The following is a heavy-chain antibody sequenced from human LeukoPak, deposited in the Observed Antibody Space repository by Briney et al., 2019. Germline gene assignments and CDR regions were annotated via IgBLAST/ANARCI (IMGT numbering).Heavy chain of an antibody. CDR2: IYYSGST. J-gene: IGHJ4*02. CDR1: GGSISSYY. Sequence: PSETLSLTCTVSGGSISSYYWSWIRQPPGKGLEWIGYIYYSGSTNYNPSLKSRVTISVDTSKNQFSLKLSSVTAADTAVYYCATLRNSSGWYSDYWGQGTLVTVSS. D-gene: IGHD6-19*01. CDR3: ATLRNSSGWYSDY. V-gene: IGHV4-59*01.